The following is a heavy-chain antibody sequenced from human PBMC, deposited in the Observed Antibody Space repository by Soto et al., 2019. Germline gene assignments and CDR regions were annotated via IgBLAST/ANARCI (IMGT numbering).Heavy chain of an antibody. J-gene: IGHJ4*02. CDR3: AGVSSGHAY. Sequence: APKKRLEWVSYISISRSTICYADSVKGRFTISRGNAKNSLYLQMNSLRDEDTAVYYSAGVSSGHAYWGQGTSVPVSS. V-gene: IGHV3-48*02. CDR2: ISISRSTI. D-gene: IGHD6-19*01.